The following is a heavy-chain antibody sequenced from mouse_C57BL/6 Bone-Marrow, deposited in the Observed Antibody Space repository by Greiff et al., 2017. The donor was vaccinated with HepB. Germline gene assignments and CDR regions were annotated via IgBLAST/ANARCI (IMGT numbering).Heavy chain of an antibody. Sequence: QVQLQQSGAELVRPGTSVKMSCKASGYTFTNYWIGWAKQRPGHGLEWIGDIYPGGGYTNYNEKFKGKATLTADKSSSTAYMQFSSLTSEDSAIYYCARRGLWYFDVWGTGTTVTVSS. J-gene: IGHJ1*03. CDR3: ARRGLWYFDV. V-gene: IGHV1-63*01. D-gene: IGHD3-3*01. CDR2: IYPGGGYT. CDR1: GYTFTNYW.